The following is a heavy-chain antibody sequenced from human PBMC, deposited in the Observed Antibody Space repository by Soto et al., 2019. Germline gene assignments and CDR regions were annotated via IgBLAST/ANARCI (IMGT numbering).Heavy chain of an antibody. CDR3: AEGSDIVVVPAADAFDI. Sequence: GGSLRLSCAASGFTFSSYAMSWVRQAPGKGLEWVSAISGSGGSTYYADSVKGRFTISRDNSKNTLYLQMNSLRAEDTAVYYCAEGSDIVVVPAADAFDIWGQGTMVTVSS. CDR1: GFTFSSYA. J-gene: IGHJ3*02. V-gene: IGHV3-23*01. D-gene: IGHD2-2*01. CDR2: ISGSGGST.